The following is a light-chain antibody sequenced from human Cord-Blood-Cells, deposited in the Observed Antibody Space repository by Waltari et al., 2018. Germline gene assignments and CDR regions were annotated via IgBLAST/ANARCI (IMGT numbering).Light chain of an antibody. Sequence: QSALTQPASVSGSPGQSITISCTGTSSAVGSYNLVSWYQQHPGKAPKLMIYEGRKRPAGVAKRCSGSKAGHAASLTVSGLQAEGEAEYYCCSYAGRSTLVFGGGTKLAV. CDR1: SSAVGSYNL. V-gene: IGLV2-23*01. CDR2: EGR. J-gene: IGLJ3*02. CDR3: CSYAGRSTLV.